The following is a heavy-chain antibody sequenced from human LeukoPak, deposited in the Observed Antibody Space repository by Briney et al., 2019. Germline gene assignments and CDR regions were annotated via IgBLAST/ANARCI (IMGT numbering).Heavy chain of an antibody. CDR1: GGSVSGYF. V-gene: IGHV4-59*02. CDR2: IYHSGST. J-gene: IGHJ4*02. Sequence: KPSETLSLTCTVSGGSVSGYFWSWIRQPPGKGLEWIGEIYHSGSTNYNPSLKSRVTISVDKSKNQFSLKLSSVTAADTAVYYCARESVDGYSYGRPVDYWGQGTLVTVSS. D-gene: IGHD5-18*01. CDR3: ARESVDGYSYGRPVDY.